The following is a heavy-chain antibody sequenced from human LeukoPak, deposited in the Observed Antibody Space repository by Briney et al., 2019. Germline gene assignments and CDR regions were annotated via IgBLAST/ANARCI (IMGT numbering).Heavy chain of an antibody. V-gene: IGHV3-30-3*01. J-gene: IGHJ4*02. D-gene: IGHD3-10*01. CDR1: GFTFSNYA. CDR2: ISHDGSNN. CDR3: ARDLSGSYMSDY. Sequence: GGSLRLSCAASGFTFSNYAMHWARQAPGKGLEWVAFISHDGSNNCHADSVKGRFTISRDNSKNTLYLRMNSLTDEDTVVYYCARDLSGSYMSDYWGQGTLVTVSS.